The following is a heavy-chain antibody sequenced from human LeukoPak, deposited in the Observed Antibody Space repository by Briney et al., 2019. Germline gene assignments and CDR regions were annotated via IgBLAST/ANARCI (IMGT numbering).Heavy chain of an antibody. CDR1: GFTFRSYW. CDR2: VNTDGSST. D-gene: IGHD5-24*01. J-gene: IGHJ3*02. CDR3: ARDYNWGSDAFDI. V-gene: IGHV3-74*01. Sequence: GGSLRLSCAASGFTFRSYWMHWVRQAPGKGLVWISRVNTDGSSTDYADSVKGRFTISRDNAKNTLYLQMSSLRAEDTAVYYCARDYNWGSDAFDIWGHGTMVTVSS.